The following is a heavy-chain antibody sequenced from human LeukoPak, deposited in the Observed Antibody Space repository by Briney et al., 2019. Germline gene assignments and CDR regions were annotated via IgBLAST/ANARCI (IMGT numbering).Heavy chain of an antibody. J-gene: IGHJ5*02. CDR1: GFTLGDYA. Sequence: PRRCLRLSCTASGFTLGDYAMHWVRQAPGKGLGWGAVISFVVSNKYYADSVKGRFTISRDNSKNTLYLQMNSRRAEDPAVYYCARDFRAYIVVVTASGTPLFDPWGQGTLVTVSS. V-gene: IGHV3-30*04. CDR3: ARDFRAYIVVVTASGTPLFDP. CDR2: ISFVVSNK. D-gene: IGHD2-21*02.